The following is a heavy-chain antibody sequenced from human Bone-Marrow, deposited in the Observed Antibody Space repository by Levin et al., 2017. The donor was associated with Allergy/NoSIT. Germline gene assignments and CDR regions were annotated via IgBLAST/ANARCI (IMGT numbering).Heavy chain of an antibody. CDR2: MNSYSGTT. Sequence: ASVKVSCKASGYTFTSYDVNWVRQATGQGLEWVGWMNSYSGTTGYAQKFQGRVTMTRNTSTSTSYMELSSLRSEDTTVYYCARRYSGYDYSDYWGQGTLVTVSS. CDR1: GYTFTSYD. CDR3: ARRYSGYDYSDY. J-gene: IGHJ4*02. V-gene: IGHV1-8*01. D-gene: IGHD5-12*01.